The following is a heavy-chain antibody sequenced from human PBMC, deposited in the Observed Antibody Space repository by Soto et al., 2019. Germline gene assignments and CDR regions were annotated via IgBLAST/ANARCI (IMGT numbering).Heavy chain of an antibody. CDR3: DREEMPTVNNYYYYMDV. CDR2: INPGDGST. D-gene: IGHD4-4*01. J-gene: IGHJ6*03. CDR1: GYIFTSYY. V-gene: IGHV1-46*03. Sequence: QVQLVQSGAEVRKPGASVKVSCKASGYIFTSYYIHWVRQAPGQGLEWMGAINPGDGSTIYAEKFQGRVTMTRDTSTSTVYMEVSSLRSEDTAVYYCDREEMPTVNNYYYYMDVWGKGTTVTVSS.